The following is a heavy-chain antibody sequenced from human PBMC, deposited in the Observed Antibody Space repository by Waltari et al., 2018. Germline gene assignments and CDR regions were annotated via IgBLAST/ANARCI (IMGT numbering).Heavy chain of an antibody. CDR3: ARVFGYYYYYMDV. J-gene: IGHJ6*03. CDR1: GGSLRGYH. V-gene: IGHV4-34*02. Sequence: QVQLQQWGAGLLKPSEPLSLTCDVSGGSLRGYHWTWIRQPPGKGLEWIGEINDSGRTTYNPSLESRVTVSIDTANNQFSLRVRSVTAADTAVYYCARVFGYYYYYMDVWGKGTTVTISS. CDR2: INDSGRT. D-gene: IGHD3-3*01.